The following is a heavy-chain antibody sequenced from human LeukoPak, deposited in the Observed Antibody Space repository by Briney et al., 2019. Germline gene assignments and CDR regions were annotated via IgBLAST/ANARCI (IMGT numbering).Heavy chain of an antibody. CDR3: VRQRGVGSWSFDY. CDR1: GGSISSGHYW. V-gene: IGHV4-39*01. CDR2: VFYSGNT. Sequence: SETLSLICTVSGGSISSGHYWWGWLHQSPGEGLDWIGSVFYSGNTHYKPSLQSRVIISVDTSKNQLSLKLSSVTAADTAVYYCVRQRGVGSWSFDYWGQGTLVTVSS. J-gene: IGHJ4*02. D-gene: IGHD2-15*01.